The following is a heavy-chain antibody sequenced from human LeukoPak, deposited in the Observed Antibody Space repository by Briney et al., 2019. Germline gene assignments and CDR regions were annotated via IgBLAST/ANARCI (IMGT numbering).Heavy chain of an antibody. CDR3: ARGSGNAFDI. J-gene: IGHJ3*02. CDR2: ISYDGSKK. Sequence: PGTSLRLSCAASGFSFSDYTMHWVRQAPGKGLEWVAMISYDGSKKYYADSVKGRFSSSGDNSKNTLYLQMNSLRAEDTAVYYCARGSGNAFDIWGQGTLVTVSS. CDR1: GFSFSDYT. V-gene: IGHV3-30*04.